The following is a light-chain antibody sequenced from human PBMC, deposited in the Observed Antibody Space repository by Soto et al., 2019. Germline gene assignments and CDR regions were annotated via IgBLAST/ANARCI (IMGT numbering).Light chain of an antibody. V-gene: IGKV3-20*01. J-gene: IGKJ1*01. Sequence: EIVLTQSPGTLSLSPGERATLSCRASQTVSSSYLAWYQQKPGQAPRLLIYGASNRATGIPDRFGGSGPGADFTLTISRLEPEDFAVYYCQQYGSSPRTFGQGTKVDIK. CDR3: QQYGSSPRT. CDR1: QTVSSSY. CDR2: GAS.